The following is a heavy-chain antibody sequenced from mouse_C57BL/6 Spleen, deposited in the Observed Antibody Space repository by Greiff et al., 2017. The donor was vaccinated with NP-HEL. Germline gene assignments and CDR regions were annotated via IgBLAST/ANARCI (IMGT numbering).Heavy chain of an antibody. CDR1: GYTFTSYW. J-gene: IGHJ3*01. D-gene: IGHD6-1*01. CDR3: AISPSGGGFAY. CDR2: IHPSDSAT. Sequence: VKLQQPGAELVKPGASVQVSCKASGYTFTSYWMHWVKQRPGQGLEWIGRIHPSDSATNYTQKFKGKATLTVDKASSTAYMQLSSLTSEDSAVYYCAISPSGGGFAYWGQGTLVTVSA. V-gene: IGHV1-74*01.